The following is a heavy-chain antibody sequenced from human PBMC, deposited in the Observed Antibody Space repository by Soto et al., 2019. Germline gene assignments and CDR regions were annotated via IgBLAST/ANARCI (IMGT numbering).Heavy chain of an antibody. D-gene: IGHD2-2*01. CDR3: ARGYCNSTSCLDYGMDV. Sequence: GGSLRLSCAASGFTFSSYGMHWVRQAPGKGLEWVAVIWYDGSNKYYADSVKGRFTISRDNSKNTLYLQMNSLRAEDTAVYYCARGYCNSTSCLDYGMDVWSQGTTVTVSS. V-gene: IGHV3-33*01. CDR2: IWYDGSNK. J-gene: IGHJ6*02. CDR1: GFTFSSYG.